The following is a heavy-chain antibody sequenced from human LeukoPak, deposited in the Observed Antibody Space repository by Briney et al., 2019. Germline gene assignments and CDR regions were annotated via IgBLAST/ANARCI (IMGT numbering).Heavy chain of an antibody. CDR3: VKTTSSYYNDY. J-gene: IGHJ4*02. CDR2: ISSGGGST. D-gene: IGHD3-10*01. Sequence: GGSLRLSCSASGFTFSTFAMHWVRQAPGERLEYVSAISSGGGSTYYADSVEGRFTISRDNSKSTLYLQMSSLRADDTAVYYCVKTTSSYYNDYWGQGTLVTVSS. CDR1: GFTFSTFA. V-gene: IGHV3-64D*06.